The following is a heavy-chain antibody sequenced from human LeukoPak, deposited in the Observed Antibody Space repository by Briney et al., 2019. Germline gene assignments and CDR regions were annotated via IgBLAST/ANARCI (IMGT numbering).Heavy chain of an antibody. D-gene: IGHD2-2*01. CDR2: ISGSSGGI. Sequence: PGGSLRLSCAASGFTFANYPMGWVRQAPGKGLEWVSVISGSSGGIKYADSVKGRFTISRDNSKATLSLQMNSLSAEDTAVYYCVKVAVQTQVVPAAIFFDSWGQGALVIVS. J-gene: IGHJ4*02. CDR3: VKVAVQTQVVPAAIFFDS. CDR1: GFTFANYP. V-gene: IGHV3-23*01.